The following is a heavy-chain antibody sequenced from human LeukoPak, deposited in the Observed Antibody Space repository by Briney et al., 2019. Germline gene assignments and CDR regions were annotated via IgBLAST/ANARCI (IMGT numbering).Heavy chain of an antibody. V-gene: IGHV3-23*01. CDR3: AKFSEFWETCGGDCYADY. CDR2: ISGSGGST. D-gene: IGHD2-21*01. CDR1: GFTFSSYA. Sequence: GGSLRLSCAASGFTFSSYAMSWVRQAPGKGLEWVSAISGSGGSTYYADSVKGRFTISRDNSKNTLYLQMNSLRAEDTAVYYCAKFSEFWETCGGDCYADYWGQGTLVTVSS. J-gene: IGHJ4*02.